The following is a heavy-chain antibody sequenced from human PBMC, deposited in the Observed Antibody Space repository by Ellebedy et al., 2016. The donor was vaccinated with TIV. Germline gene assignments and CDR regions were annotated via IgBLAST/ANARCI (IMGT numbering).Heavy chain of an antibody. CDR2: ISSSGSTI. V-gene: IGHV3-48*03. CDR1: GFTFSSYE. J-gene: IGHJ4*02. Sequence: GESLKISCAASGFTFSSYEMNWVRQAPGKGLEWVSYISSSGSTIYYADSVKGRFTISRDNAKNSLYLQMNSLRAEDTAVYYCAITMVRGVIRRSLLDYWGQGTLVTVSS. CDR3: AITMVRGVIRRSLLDY. D-gene: IGHD3-10*01.